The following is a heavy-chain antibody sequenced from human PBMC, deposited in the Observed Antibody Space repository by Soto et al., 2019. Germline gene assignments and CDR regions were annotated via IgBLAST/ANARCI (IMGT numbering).Heavy chain of an antibody. Sequence: QVQLQESGPGLVKPSQTLSLPCTVSGGSISSGGYYWSWIRQHPGKGLEWIGYIYYSGSTYYNPSIKSRVTLSVDTTKNQCSLKLSSVTAADTAVYYCARVGGITWFDPWGQGTLVTVSS. V-gene: IGHV4-31*03. D-gene: IGHD3-16*01. J-gene: IGHJ5*02. CDR3: ARVGGITWFDP. CDR1: GGSISSGGYY. CDR2: IYYSGST.